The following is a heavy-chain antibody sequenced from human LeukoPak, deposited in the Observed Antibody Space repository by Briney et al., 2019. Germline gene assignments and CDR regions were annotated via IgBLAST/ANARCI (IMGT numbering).Heavy chain of an antibody. V-gene: IGHV4-34*01. Sequence: SETLSLTCAVSGGSLSTYYWSWIRQPLGKGLEWIGEINHRGTTNYSPSLRSRVTISVDTSKNQFSLTLRSVTAADTAMYYCARVPLRWLTPFDYLGQGTLVTVSS. D-gene: IGHD4-17*01. J-gene: IGHJ4*02. CDR1: GGSLSTYY. CDR3: ARVPLRWLTPFDY. CDR2: INHRGTT.